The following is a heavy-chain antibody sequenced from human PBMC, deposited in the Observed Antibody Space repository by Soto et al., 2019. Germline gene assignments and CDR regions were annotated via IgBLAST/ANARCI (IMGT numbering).Heavy chain of an antibody. D-gene: IGHD7-27*01. CDR3: AITGDLVAFDI. V-gene: IGHV4-34*01. CDR1: GGSFSGYY. J-gene: IGHJ3*02. CDR2: INHSGST. Sequence: SQTLSLTCAVYGGSFSGYYWSWIRQPPGKGLEWIGEINHSGSTNYNPSLKSRVTISVDTSKNQFSLKLSSVTAADTAVYYCAITGDLVAFDIWGQGTMVTVSS.